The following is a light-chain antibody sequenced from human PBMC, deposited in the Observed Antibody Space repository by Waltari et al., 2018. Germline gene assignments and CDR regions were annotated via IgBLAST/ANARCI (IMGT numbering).Light chain of an antibody. CDR2: GIS. J-gene: IGKJ4*01. CDR3: QQYHNWHT. CDR1: QSVSSS. Sequence: EIVVTQSPATLSVSPGERATLSCGASQSVSSSLAWYQQKPGQPPRLLSYGISTRAICIPARFSVSGSGTDFTLTISSLQSEDFAVYYCQQYHNWHTSGGGTKVEI. V-gene: IGKV3-15*01.